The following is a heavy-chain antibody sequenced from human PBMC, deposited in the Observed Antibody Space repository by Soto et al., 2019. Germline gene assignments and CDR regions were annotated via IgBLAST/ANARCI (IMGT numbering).Heavy chain of an antibody. D-gene: IGHD2-2*01. Sequence: QVQLVESGGGVVQPGRSLRLSCAASGFTFSSYGMHWVRQAPGKGLEWVAVISYDGSNKYYADSVKGRFTISRDNSKNTLYLQMNILRAEDTAVYYCANDLGIVVVPAAMPFVDYWGQGTLVSVSS. CDR3: ANDLGIVVVPAAMPFVDY. CDR2: ISYDGSNK. J-gene: IGHJ4*02. V-gene: IGHV3-30*18. CDR1: GFTFSSYG.